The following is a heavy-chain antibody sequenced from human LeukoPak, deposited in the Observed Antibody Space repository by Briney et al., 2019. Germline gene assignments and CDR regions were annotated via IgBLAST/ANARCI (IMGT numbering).Heavy chain of an antibody. D-gene: IGHD3-22*01. V-gene: IGHV3-21*06. Sequence: GGSLRLSCAASGFTFSSYSMNWVRQAPGKGLEWVSSITGSSSYIYYADSVKGRFIISRDNAKNSLYLQMNSLRVEDTAVYYCASRSSGYSQYYFDYWGQGILVTVPS. CDR1: GFTFSSYS. CDR2: ITGSSSYI. J-gene: IGHJ4*02. CDR3: ASRSSGYSQYYFDY.